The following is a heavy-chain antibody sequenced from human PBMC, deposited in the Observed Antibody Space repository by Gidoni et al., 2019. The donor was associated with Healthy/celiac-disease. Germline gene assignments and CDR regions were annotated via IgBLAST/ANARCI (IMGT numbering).Heavy chain of an antibody. Sequence: EVQLVESGGGLVKPGGSLRLSCAASGFTFRNDRLSWVRPAPGKGLEWVGRIKSKTDGGTTYYAAPVKGRFTISRDDSKNTLYLQMNSLKTEDTAVYYCATDREHKNYDFWSGYYKDNPYGMDVWGQGTTVTVSS. CDR1: GFTFRNDR. CDR2: IKSKTDGGTT. CDR3: ATDREHKNYDFWSGYYKDNPYGMDV. V-gene: IGHV3-15*01. J-gene: IGHJ6*02. D-gene: IGHD3-3*01.